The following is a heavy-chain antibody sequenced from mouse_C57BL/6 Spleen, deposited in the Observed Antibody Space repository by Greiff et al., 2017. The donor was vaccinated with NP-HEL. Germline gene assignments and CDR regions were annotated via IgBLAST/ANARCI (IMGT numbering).Heavy chain of an antibody. CDR2: IDPSDSYT. J-gene: IGHJ2*01. CDR1: GYTFTSYW. CDR3: AIYYGSPFDY. V-gene: IGHV1-69*01. Sequence: QVQLQQPGAELVMPGASVKLSCKASGYTFTSYWMHWVKQRPGQGLEWIGEIDPSDSYTNYNQKFKGKSTLTVDKSSSTAYMQLSSLTSEDSAVYYCAIYYGSPFDYWGQGTTLTVSS. D-gene: IGHD1-1*01.